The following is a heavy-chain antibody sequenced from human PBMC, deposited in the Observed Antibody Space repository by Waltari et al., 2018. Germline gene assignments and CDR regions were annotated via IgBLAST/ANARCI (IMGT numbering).Heavy chain of an antibody. V-gene: IGHV1-46*01. CDR2: INPRGGST. D-gene: IGHD2-21*01. Sequence: QVQLVQSGAEVKKPGASVKISCKTSEYTFTSSYIHWVRQAPGQGLEWMGIINPRGGSTIYAQKFQCRVTMTRDTSTSTVYMELSSLRSDDTAVYYCALDTGALWMDVWGQGTTVTVSS. J-gene: IGHJ6*02. CDR1: EYTFTSSY. CDR3: ALDTGALWMDV.